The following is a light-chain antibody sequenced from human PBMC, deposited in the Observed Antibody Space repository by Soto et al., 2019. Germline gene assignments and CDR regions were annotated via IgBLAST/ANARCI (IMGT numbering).Light chain of an antibody. CDR3: SSYTSSVNYV. J-gene: IGLJ1*01. Sequence: QSALTKPASVSGSPGQSITISCTGTSSDVGGYNYVSWYQQHPGKAPKLMIYEVTNRPSGVSNRFSGSKSGNTASLTISGLQAEDEADYYCSSYTSSVNYVFGTGTKLTVL. CDR2: EVT. CDR1: SSDVGGYNY. V-gene: IGLV2-14*01.